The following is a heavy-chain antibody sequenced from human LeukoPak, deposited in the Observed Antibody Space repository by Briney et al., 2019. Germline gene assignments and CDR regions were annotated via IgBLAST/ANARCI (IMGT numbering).Heavy chain of an antibody. CDR2: INPNSGGT. D-gene: IGHD1-1*01. J-gene: IGHJ3*02. Sequence: ASAKVSCKASGYTFTGYYMHWVRQAPGQGLEWMGWINPNSGGTNYAQKFQGRVTMTRDTSISTAYMELSRLRSDDTAVYYCARQLGWGYAFDIWGQGTMVTVSS. V-gene: IGHV1-2*02. CDR3: ARQLGWGYAFDI. CDR1: GYTFTGYY.